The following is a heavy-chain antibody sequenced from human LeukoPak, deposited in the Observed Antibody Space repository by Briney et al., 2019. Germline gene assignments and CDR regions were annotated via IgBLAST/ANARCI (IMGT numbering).Heavy chain of an antibody. CDR3: ARERTSGWDAFDF. CDR2: INSVGSST. D-gene: IGHD6-19*01. V-gene: IGHV3-74*01. CDR1: GFTFSSFW. J-gene: IGHJ4*02. Sequence: GGSPRLSCAASGFTFSSFWMHWVRQAPGKGLVWVSRINSVGSSTSYADSVKGRFTISRDNAKNTLYLQMNSLRAEDTAVYYCARERTSGWDAFDFWGQGTLVT.